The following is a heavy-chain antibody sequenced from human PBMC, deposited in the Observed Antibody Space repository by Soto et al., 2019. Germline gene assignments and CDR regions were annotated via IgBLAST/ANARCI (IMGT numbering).Heavy chain of an antibody. CDR3: ARAGYDTILTAYNYGMDL. V-gene: IGHV1-18*01. Sequence: ASVKVSCKASGYTFTNQGVTWVREAPGQGLEWMGWISAHTGKTNYAQKFQARVTMTTDTSTSTAYMELRSLTSGDTGVYYCARAGYDTILTAYNYGMDLWGQGTPVTVSS. J-gene: IGHJ6*02. CDR2: ISAHTGKT. CDR1: GYTFTNQG. D-gene: IGHD3-9*01.